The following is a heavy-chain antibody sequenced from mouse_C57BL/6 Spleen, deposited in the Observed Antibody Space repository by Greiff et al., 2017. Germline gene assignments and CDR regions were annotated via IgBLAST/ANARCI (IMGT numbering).Heavy chain of an antibody. D-gene: IGHD4-1*02. J-gene: IGHJ2*01. Sequence: QVQLQQSGPELVKPGASVKISCKASGYAFSSSWMNWVKQRPGKGLEWIGRIYPGDGDTNYNGKFKGKATLTADKSSSTAYMQLSSLTSEDSAVYFCARSEFFNWEGEVFDYWGQGTTLTVSS. V-gene: IGHV1-82*01. CDR2: IYPGDGDT. CDR1: GYAFSSSW. CDR3: ARSEFFNWEGEVFDY.